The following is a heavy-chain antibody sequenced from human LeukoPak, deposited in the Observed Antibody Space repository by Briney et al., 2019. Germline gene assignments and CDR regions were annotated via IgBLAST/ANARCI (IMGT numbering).Heavy chain of an antibody. CDR1: GFTFGSYA. CDR2: IAHDETNR. V-gene: IGHV3-30*04. Sequence: GGSLRLSCAISGFTFGSYAMHWVRQAPGKGLEWVAVIAHDETNRFYADSVRGRFTISRDNSMNTLYLRMNSLRPEDTAVYYCARDLSVGGGQGTLVTVSS. CDR3: ARDLSVG. J-gene: IGHJ4*02. D-gene: IGHD2/OR15-2a*01.